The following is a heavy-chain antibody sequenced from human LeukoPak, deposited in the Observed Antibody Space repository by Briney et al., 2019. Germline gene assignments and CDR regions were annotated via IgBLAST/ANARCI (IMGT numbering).Heavy chain of an antibody. CDR1: GYTSTGYY. V-gene: IGHV1-2*02. CDR3: ARSISIAVAGYFDY. Sequence: GASVKVSCKASGYTSTGYYMHWVRQAPGQGLEWMGWINPNSGGTNYAQKFQGRVTMTRDTSISTAYMELSRLRSDDTAVYYCARSISIAVAGYFDYWGQGTLVTVSS. D-gene: IGHD6-19*01. J-gene: IGHJ4*02. CDR2: INPNSGGT.